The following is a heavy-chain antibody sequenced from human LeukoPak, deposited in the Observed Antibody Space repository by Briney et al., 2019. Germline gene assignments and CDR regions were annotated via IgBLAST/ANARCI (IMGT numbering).Heavy chain of an antibody. Sequence: SVKVSCKASGGTFSSYAISWVRQAPGQGLEWMGGIIPIFGTANYAQKFQGRVTITADESTSTAYMELSSLRSEDTAVYYCARLGGYSYYYDSSGYRLGELDYWGQGTLVTVSS. D-gene: IGHD3-22*01. J-gene: IGHJ4*02. CDR1: GGTFSSYA. CDR3: ARLGGYSYYYDSSGYRLGELDY. V-gene: IGHV1-69*13. CDR2: IIPIFGTA.